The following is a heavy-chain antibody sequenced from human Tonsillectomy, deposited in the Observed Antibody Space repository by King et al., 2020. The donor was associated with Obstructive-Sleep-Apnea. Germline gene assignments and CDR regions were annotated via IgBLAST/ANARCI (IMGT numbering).Heavy chain of an antibody. CDR2: MYPSDSYT. Sequence: QLVQSGAEVKKPGESLRISCQGSGYGFTNYWSIWGRQLPGQGLEWMGKMYPSDSYTNYSPSFQGHVTISADKSISTAYLQWSSLKASDSAMYFCARPTSGGWGHIDYWGQGTLVTVSS. CDR1: GYGFTNYW. D-gene: IGHD6-19*01. V-gene: IGHV5-10-1*01. CDR3: ARPTSGGWGHIDY. J-gene: IGHJ4*02.